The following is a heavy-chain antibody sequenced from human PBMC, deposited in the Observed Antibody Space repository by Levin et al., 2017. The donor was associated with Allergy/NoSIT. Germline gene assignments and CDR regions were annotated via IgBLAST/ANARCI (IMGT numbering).Heavy chain of an antibody. CDR2: IYHSGST. D-gene: IGHD3-10*01. V-gene: IGHV4-4*02. CDR3: AREGGAGTYKGFDY. Sequence: SQTLSLTCAVSGGSISSSNWWIWVRQPPGKGLEWIGEIYHSGSTNYNPSLKSRVTMSVDKSKNQFSLKLSSVTAADTAVYYCAREGGAGTYKGFDYWGQGTLVTVS. CDR1: GGSISSSNW. J-gene: IGHJ4*02.